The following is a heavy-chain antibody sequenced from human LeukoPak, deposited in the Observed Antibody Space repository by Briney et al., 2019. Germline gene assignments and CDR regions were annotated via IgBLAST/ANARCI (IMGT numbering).Heavy chain of an antibody. CDR1: GFTFNWYP. CDR2: ISWNSGSI. Sequence: GGSLRLSCAASGFTFNWYPMHWVRQAPGKGLEWVSVISWNSGSIGYADSVKGRFTISRDNAKNSLYLQMNSLRAEDTALYYCAKDIWARDGYNSLDYWGQGTLVTVSS. D-gene: IGHD5-24*01. CDR3: AKDIWARDGYNSLDY. J-gene: IGHJ4*02. V-gene: IGHV3-9*01.